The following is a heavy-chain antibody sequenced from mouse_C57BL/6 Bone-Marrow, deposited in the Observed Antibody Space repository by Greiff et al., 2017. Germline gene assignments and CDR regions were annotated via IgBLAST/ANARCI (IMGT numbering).Heavy chain of an antibody. D-gene: IGHD1-1*01. Sequence: QVQLQQSGPELVKPGASVKISCKASGYAFTSSWMNWVKQRPGKGLEWIGRLYPGDGDTNYNGKFKGQATLTADKSSSTAYMQLSSLTSEDSAVYVCARGYITTVVAFDYWGQGTTLTVSS. CDR3: ARGYITTVVAFDY. CDR1: GYAFTSSW. V-gene: IGHV1-82*01. CDR2: LYPGDGDT. J-gene: IGHJ2*01.